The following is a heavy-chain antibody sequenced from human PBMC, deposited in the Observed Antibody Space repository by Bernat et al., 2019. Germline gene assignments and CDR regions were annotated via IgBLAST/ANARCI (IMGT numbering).Heavy chain of an antibody. CDR1: GFTFSSYG. V-gene: IGHV3-30*18. CDR2: ISYDGSNK. CDR3: AKDRYCSGGSCSGDPDY. J-gene: IGHJ4*02. Sequence: QVQLVESGGGVVQPWRSLRLSCAASGFTFSSYGMHWVRQGPGKGLEWVAVISYDGSNKYYADSVKGRFTISRDNSKNTLYLQMNSLRAEDTAVYYCAKDRYCSGGSCSGDPDYWGQGTLVTVSS. D-gene: IGHD2-15*01.